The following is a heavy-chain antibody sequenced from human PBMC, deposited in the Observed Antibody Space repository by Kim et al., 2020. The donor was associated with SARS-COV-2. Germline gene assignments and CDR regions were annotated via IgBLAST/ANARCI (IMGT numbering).Heavy chain of an antibody. V-gene: IGHV4-31*03. D-gene: IGHD1-26*01. J-gene: IGHJ1*01. CDR1: GGSISSGGYY. CDR2: IYYSGST. Sequence: SETLSLTCTVSGGSISSGGYYWSWIRQHPGKGLEWIGYIYYSGSTYYNPSLKSRVTISVDTSKNQFSLKLSSVTAADTAVYYCARELVRSYSGSYYGYFQHWGQGTLVTVSS. CDR3: ARELVRSYSGSYYGYFQH.